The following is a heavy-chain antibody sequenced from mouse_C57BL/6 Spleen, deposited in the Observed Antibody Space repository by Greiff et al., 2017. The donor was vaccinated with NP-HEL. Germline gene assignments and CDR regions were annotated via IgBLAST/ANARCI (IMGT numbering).Heavy chain of an antibody. CDR3: AREREKAYYGSSYGAMDY. Sequence: QVQLQQSGPELVKPGASVKISCKASGYSFTSYYIHWVKQRPGQGLEWIGWIYPGSGNTKYNEKFKGKATLTTDTSSSTAYMQLSSLTSEDSAVYYCAREREKAYYGSSYGAMDYWGQGTSVTVSS. CDR2: IYPGSGNT. J-gene: IGHJ4*01. V-gene: IGHV1-66*01. CDR1: GYSFTSYY. D-gene: IGHD1-1*01.